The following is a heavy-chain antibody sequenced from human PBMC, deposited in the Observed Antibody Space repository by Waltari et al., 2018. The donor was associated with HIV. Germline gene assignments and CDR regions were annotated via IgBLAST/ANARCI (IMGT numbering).Heavy chain of an antibody. D-gene: IGHD5-18*01. J-gene: IGHJ4*02. CDR1: GGPISSSSYY. Sequence: QLQLQESGPGLVKPSETLSLTCTVSGGPISSSSYYWGWIRQPPGKGLEWIGSIYYSGSTYYNPSLKSRVTISVDTSKNQFSLKLSSVTAADTAVYYCARHGIQLWTFDYWGQGTLVTVSS. CDR2: IYYSGST. V-gene: IGHV4-39*01. CDR3: ARHGIQLWTFDY.